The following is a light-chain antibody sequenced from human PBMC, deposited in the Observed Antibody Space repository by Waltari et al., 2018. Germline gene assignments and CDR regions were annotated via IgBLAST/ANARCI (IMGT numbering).Light chain of an antibody. J-gene: IGKJ1*01. V-gene: IGKV4-1*01. CDR1: QSVLYSSNNKNY. CDR2: WAS. CDR3: QQYYSTPPT. Sequence: DIVMTHSPDSLAVSLGDRATINCKASQSVLYSSNNKNYLAWYQQKPGQPPKLLIYWASTRESGVPDRFSGSGSGTDFTLTISSLQAEDVAVYYCQQYYSTPPTFGQGTKVEIK.